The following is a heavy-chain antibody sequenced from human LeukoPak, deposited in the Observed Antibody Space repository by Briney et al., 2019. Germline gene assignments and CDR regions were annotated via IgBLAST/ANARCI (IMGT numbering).Heavy chain of an antibody. CDR1: GFTFSSYA. D-gene: IGHD6-13*01. CDR2: ISYDGSNK. Sequence: GGSLRLSCAASGFTFSSYAMHWVRQAPGKGLEWVAVISYDGSNKYYADSVKGRFTISRDNSKNTLYLQMNSLRAEDTAVYYCARVLAAAGPFADDAFDIWGQGTMVTVSS. J-gene: IGHJ3*02. CDR3: ARVLAAAGPFADDAFDI. V-gene: IGHV3-30*04.